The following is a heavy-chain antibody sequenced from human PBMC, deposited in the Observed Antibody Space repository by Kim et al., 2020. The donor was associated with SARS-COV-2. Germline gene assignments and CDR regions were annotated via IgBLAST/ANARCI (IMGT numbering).Heavy chain of an antibody. J-gene: IGHJ4*02. CDR3: ASDTLYYYDSSDPPYYFDY. V-gene: IGHV3-21*01. D-gene: IGHD3-22*01. CDR1: GFTFSYYS. Sequence: GGSLRLSCAASGFTFSYYSMNWVRQAPGKGLQWVSSISSSSSYIYYADSVKGRFTISRDNAKNSLYLQMNSLRAEDTAVYYCASDTLYYYDSSDPPYYFDYWGQGTLVTVSS. CDR2: ISSSSSYI.